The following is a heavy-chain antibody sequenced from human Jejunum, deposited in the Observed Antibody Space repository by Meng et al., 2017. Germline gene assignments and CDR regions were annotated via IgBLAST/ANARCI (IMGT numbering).Heavy chain of an antibody. CDR2: ILQHGVA. Sequence: GGSLRLSCAASGFTLADYSMTWVRQAPGKGLEWVSGILQHGVAYYADSVRGRFSMSRDNSMSTVYLQMTSLRVEDTAIYYCAKDLIRGDNLWYFDPWGRGTLVTVSS. CDR3: AKDLIRGDNLWYFDP. CDR1: GFTLADYS. D-gene: IGHD2-21*02. J-gene: IGHJ2*01. V-gene: IGHV3-23*01.